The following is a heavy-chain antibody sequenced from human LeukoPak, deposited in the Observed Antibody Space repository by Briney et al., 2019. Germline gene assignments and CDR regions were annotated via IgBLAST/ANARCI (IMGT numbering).Heavy chain of an antibody. D-gene: IGHD3/OR15-3a*01. V-gene: IGHV3-72*01. CDR1: GFTLSDHY. Sequence: PGGTLRLSCAASGFTLSDHYMDWVRQAPGKGLEWVGRSRNKANRYTTEYAASVKGRFSISRADSKYTVYLQMNSLKTEDTAVYFCAPDSYDLWGHGTLDLVSS. J-gene: IGHJ4*01. CDR3: APDSYDL. CDR2: SRNKANRYTT.